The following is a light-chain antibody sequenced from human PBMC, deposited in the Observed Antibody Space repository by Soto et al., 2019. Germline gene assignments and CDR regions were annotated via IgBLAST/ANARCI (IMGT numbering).Light chain of an antibody. CDR3: SSYTSSYIYV. J-gene: IGLJ1*01. CDR2: DSN. V-gene: IGLV1-51*01. CDR1: SSNIGNNY. Sequence: QSVLTQPPSVSAAPGQKVTISCSGSSSNIGNNYVSWYQQFPGTAPKLLIYDSNKRPSGIPDRFSGSKSGTSATLGITGLQTGDEADYYCSSYTSSYIYVFGTGTKVTVL.